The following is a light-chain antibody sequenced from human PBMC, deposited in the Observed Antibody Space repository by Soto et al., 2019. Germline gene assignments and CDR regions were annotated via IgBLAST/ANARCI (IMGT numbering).Light chain of an antibody. J-gene: IGKJ1*01. V-gene: IGKV3-20*01. CDR2: GAS. CDR3: HQYGRAPEGT. CDR1: QSVSSSY. Sequence: EIVMTQYPCTLSLSPGERATLSCRASQSVSSSYLTWYQQKPGQPPRLLIYGASNRATGIPDRFSGSGSGTDFTLTISRLEPEDFAVYYCHQYGRAPEGTFGQGTKVDIK.